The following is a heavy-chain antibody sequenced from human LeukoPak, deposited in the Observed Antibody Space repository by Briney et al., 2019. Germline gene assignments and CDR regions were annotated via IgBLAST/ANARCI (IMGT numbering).Heavy chain of an antibody. CDR1: GFTFSTSW. J-gene: IGHJ3*01. Sequence: GGSLRLSCAASGFTFSTSWMSWVRQAPGKGLEWVANIKQDGSEKYSVDSVKGRFTVSRDNAKNSLYLQMNSLRAEDTAVYYCARRSGAKGDAFDLWGQGTLVTVSS. CDR2: IKQDGSEK. D-gene: IGHD1-26*01. CDR3: ARRSGAKGDAFDL. V-gene: IGHV3-7*01.